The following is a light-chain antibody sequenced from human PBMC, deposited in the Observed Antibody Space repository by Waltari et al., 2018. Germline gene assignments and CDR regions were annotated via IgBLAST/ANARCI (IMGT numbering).Light chain of an antibody. V-gene: IGLV3-27*01. CDR2: EAS. J-gene: IGLJ3*02. Sequence: SYELTQPSSVSVSPGQTAKILCSGDLLATKHARWFQQKPGQAPLLLIYEASGRPSEIPGRFSGSSSGTTVTLTITGAHVDDEADYYCFSAADNNWVFGGGTKLTVL. CDR3: FSAADNNWV. CDR1: LLATKH.